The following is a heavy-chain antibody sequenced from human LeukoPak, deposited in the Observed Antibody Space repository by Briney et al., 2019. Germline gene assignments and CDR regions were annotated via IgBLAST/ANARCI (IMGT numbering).Heavy chain of an antibody. Sequence: ASVKVSCKASGYTFTSYGISWVRQAPGQGLEWMGWISAYNGNTNYAQKLQGRVTMTTDTSTSTAYMELRSLRSDDTAVYYCAREGGGGGTYYYDSSGYSFDYWGQGTLVTVSS. CDR1: GYTFTSYG. D-gene: IGHD3-22*01. CDR3: AREGGGGGTYYYDSSGYSFDY. CDR2: ISAYNGNT. V-gene: IGHV1-18*01. J-gene: IGHJ4*02.